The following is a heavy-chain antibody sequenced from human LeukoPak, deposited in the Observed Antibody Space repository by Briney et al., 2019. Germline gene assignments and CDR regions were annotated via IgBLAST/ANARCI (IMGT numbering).Heavy chain of an antibody. V-gene: IGHV3-30*02. J-gene: IGHJ4*02. D-gene: IGHD3-16*02. CDR1: GFTSSSYG. CDR2: IRYDGSNK. CDR3: ARDGPYDYVWGSYRYWGVRGFDY. Sequence: GGSLRLSCAASGFTSSSYGMHWVRQAPGKGLEWVAFIRYDGSNKYYADSVKGRFTISRDNAKNSLYLQMNSLRAEDTAVYYCARDGPYDYVWGSYRYWGVRGFDYWGQGTLVTVSS.